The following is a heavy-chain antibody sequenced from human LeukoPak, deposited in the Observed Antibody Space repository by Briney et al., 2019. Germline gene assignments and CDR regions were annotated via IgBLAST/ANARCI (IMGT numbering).Heavy chain of an antibody. V-gene: IGHV1-18*01. J-gene: IGHJ4*02. D-gene: IGHD3-3*01. Sequence: ASVKVSCKASGYSFTTYGINWVRQAPGQGLEWMGWIGADNGNTNYAQKFQGGVTMTTDTSTSTAYMELRGLGSDDTAVYYCARAEIHHYDNYGFYSYYFDCWGQGTLVSVSS. CDR1: GYSFTTYG. CDR2: IGADNGNT. CDR3: ARAEIHHYDNYGFYSYYFDC.